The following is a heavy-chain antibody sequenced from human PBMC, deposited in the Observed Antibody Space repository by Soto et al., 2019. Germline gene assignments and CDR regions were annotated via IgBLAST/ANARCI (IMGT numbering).Heavy chain of an antibody. CDR1: GYSFTSYW. CDR2: IYPCDSDT. J-gene: IGHJ6*02. Sequence: GDSLKISCKGSGYSFTSYWIGWVRQMPGKGLDWMGIIYPCDSDTKYNPSFQGQVTISAXXXIXXXYXQXXXLXASDTAIYYCAASIFYYGMDVWGQGTTVTVSS. CDR3: AASIFYYGMDV. V-gene: IGHV5-51*01.